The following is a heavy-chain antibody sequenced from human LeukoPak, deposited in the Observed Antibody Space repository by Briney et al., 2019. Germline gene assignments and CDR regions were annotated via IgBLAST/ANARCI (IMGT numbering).Heavy chain of an antibody. D-gene: IGHD3-3*01. CDR1: GFTFSSYA. CDR2: ISSNGGST. J-gene: IGHJ4*02. Sequence: GGSLRLSCAASGFTFSSYAMHWVRQAPGKGLEYVSAISSNGGSTYYANSVKGRFTISSDNSKNTLYLQMSSLRSEDTAVYYCATESTIFGVVILNWGQGTLVTVSS. V-gene: IGHV3-64*01. CDR3: ATESTIFGVVILN.